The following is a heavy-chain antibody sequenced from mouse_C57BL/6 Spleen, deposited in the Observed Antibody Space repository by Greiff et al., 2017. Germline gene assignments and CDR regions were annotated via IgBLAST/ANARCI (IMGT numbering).Heavy chain of an antibody. J-gene: IGHJ4*01. V-gene: IGHV3-1*01. D-gene: IGHD3-3*01. CDR1: GYSITSGYD. CDR3: ARSLGDVDYAMDY. CDR2: ISYSGST. Sequence: EVQRVESGPGMVKPSQSLSLTCTVTGYSITSGYDWHWIRHFPGNKLEWMGYISYSGSTNYNPSLKSRISITHDTSKNHFFLKLNSVTTEDTATYYCARSLGDVDYAMDYWGQGTSVTVSS.